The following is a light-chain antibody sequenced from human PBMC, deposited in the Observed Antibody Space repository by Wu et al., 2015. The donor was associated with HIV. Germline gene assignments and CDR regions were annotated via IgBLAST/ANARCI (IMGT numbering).Light chain of an antibody. CDR1: QSVSSN. J-gene: IGKJ5*01. CDR3: LQQYKWPLT. V-gene: IGKV3-15*01. CDR2: GAS. Sequence: ELVMTQSPATLSVSPGERTTLSCRASQSVSSNLAWYQQKPGQAPRLLIYGASTRATGVPARFGGSGSGTEFTLTIDSLEPEDSAIYYCLQQYKWPLTFGQGTRLEIK.